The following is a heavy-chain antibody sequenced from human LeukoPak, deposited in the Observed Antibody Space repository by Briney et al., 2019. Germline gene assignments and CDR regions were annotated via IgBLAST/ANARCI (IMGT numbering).Heavy chain of an antibody. J-gene: IGHJ4*02. V-gene: IGHV3-11*04. Sequence: GGSLRLSCAASGFTFSDYYMGWIRQAPRKGLKWVSYIRGSGGDIHYADSVKGRFTISRDNAKSSLYLQMNSLRAEDTAVYYCARDIVAAGLFFDYWGQGTLVTVSS. CDR2: IRGSGGDI. D-gene: IGHD6-13*01. CDR1: GFTFSDYY. CDR3: ARDIVAAGLFFDY.